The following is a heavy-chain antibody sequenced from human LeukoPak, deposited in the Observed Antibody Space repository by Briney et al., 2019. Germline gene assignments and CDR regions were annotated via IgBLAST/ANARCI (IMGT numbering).Heavy chain of an antibody. D-gene: IGHD3-22*01. Sequence: GGSLRLSCAASGFTFSSYWMSWVRQAPGEGLEWVANIKQDGSEKYYVDSVKGRFTISRDNAKNSLYLQMNSLRAEDTAVYYCAREQTYYYDSSGYHEDYWGQGTLVTVSS. CDR2: IKQDGSEK. CDR1: GFTFSSYW. CDR3: AREQTYYYDSSGYHEDY. J-gene: IGHJ4*02. V-gene: IGHV3-7*01.